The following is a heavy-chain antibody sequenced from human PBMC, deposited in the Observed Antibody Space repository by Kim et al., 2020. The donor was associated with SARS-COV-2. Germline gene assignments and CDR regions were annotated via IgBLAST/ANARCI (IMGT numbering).Heavy chain of an antibody. CDR1: GASIRSSSHY. J-gene: IGHJ4*02. CDR3: ATLVPFGALEN. Sequence: SETLSLTCTVSGASIRSSSHYWGWIRQAPGRGLEWIGSIYHLGNTYYNPSLEDRLTISVDTSKNQFSLSLTSVTAADTAVYYCATLVPFGALENWGQGT. CDR2: IYHLGNT. D-gene: IGHD6-6*01. V-gene: IGHV4-39*01.